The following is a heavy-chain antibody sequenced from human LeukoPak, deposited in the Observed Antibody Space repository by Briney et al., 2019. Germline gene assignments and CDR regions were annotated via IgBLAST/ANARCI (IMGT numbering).Heavy chain of an antibody. J-gene: IGHJ3*02. CDR3: ARDNRYSSGWYGAFDI. V-gene: IGHV1-46*01. CDR2: INPSGGST. Sequence: ASVKVSCKASGYTFTSYYMHWVRQAPGQGLEWMGIINPSGGSTSYAQKFQGRVTMTRDMSTSTVYMELSSLRSEDTAVYYCARDNRYSSGWYGAFDIWGQGTMVTVSS. D-gene: IGHD6-19*01. CDR1: GYTFTSYY.